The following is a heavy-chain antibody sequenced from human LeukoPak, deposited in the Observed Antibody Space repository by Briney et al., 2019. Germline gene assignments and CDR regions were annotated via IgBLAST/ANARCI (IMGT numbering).Heavy chain of an antibody. D-gene: IGHD3-9*01. Sequence: PSETLSLTCAVYGGSFSGYYWSWIRQPPGKGLEWIGEINHSGSTNYNPSLKSRVTISVDTSKNQFSLKLSSVTAADTAVYYCARLRGNYYDILTGSYFDYWGQGTLVTVSS. J-gene: IGHJ4*02. CDR3: ARLRGNYYDILTGSYFDY. V-gene: IGHV4-34*01. CDR1: GGSFSGYY. CDR2: INHSGST.